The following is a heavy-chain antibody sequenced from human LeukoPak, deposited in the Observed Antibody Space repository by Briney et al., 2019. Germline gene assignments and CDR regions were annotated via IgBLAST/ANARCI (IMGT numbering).Heavy chain of an antibody. V-gene: IGHV4-4*07. Sequence: PSETLSLTCTVSGGSISSYYWSWIRQPAGKGQEWIGHFYPTVSSNYNPSLKSRVTMSVDTSKNQFSLKISSVTAADTAVYYCARDVSIFGPSFYFDFWGQGTLVTVSS. J-gene: IGHJ4*02. D-gene: IGHD3-3*01. CDR1: GGSISSYY. CDR3: ARDVSIFGPSFYFDF. CDR2: FYPTVSS.